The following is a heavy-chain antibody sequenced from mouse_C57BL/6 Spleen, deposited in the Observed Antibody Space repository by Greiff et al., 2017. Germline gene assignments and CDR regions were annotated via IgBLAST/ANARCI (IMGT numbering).Heavy chain of an antibody. D-gene: IGHD1-1*01. CDR2: FLPGSGST. V-gene: IGHV1-9*01. Sequence: VQLQQSGAELMKPGASVKLSCKATGYTFTGYWIEWVKQRPGHGLEWIGEFLPGSGSTNYNEKFKGKATFTADTSSNTAYLQLSSLTTEDPAIYYCARGTTVRGYAMDCWGQGTSVTVAS. J-gene: IGHJ4*01. CDR1: GYTFTGYW. CDR3: ARGTTVRGYAMDC.